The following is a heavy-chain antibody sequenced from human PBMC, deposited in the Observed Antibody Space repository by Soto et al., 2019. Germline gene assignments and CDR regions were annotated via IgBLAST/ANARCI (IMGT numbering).Heavy chain of an antibody. J-gene: IGHJ4*02. Sequence: ASVKVSCKASGYTFTSYGISWVRQAPGQGLEWMGWISAYNGNTNYAQKLQGRVTMTTDTSTSTAYMELRSLRSDDTAVYYCARDDIGVAVAVNFDYWGQGTLVTVSA. V-gene: IGHV1-18*01. CDR2: ISAYNGNT. CDR1: GYTFTSYG. CDR3: ARDDIGVAVAVNFDY. D-gene: IGHD6-19*01.